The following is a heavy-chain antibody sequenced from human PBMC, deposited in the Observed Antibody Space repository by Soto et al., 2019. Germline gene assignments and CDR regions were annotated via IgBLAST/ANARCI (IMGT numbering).Heavy chain of an antibody. CDR1: GYTFTSTW. J-gene: IGHJ4*02. Sequence: QVQLVQSGAEVKKPGASVKVSCQASGYTFTSTWMHWVGQAPGQGLEWMGIINPYGGAATYAEKFQGRVTMTRDKSTTTDYMELSSLRSEVTAMYYCARDRSHSCAYWWLDYWGQGTQVTVSS. V-gene: IGHV1-46*01. CDR3: ARDRSHSCAYWWLDY. D-gene: IGHD3-16*01. CDR2: INPYGGAA.